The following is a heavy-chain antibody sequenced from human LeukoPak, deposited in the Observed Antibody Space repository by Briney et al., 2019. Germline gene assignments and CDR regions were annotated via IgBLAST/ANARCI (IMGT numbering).Heavy chain of an antibody. V-gene: IGHV1-18*01. CDR2: ISAYNGNT. CDR1: GYSFTNYG. D-gene: IGHD6-13*01. J-gene: IGHJ1*01. Sequence: GASVKVSCKASGYSFTNYGVSWVRQAPGQGLEWMGWISAYNGNTNYAQKLQGRVTMTTDTSTSTAYMELRSLRSDDTAVYYCASGIAAAGPLEYFQHWGQGTLVTVSS. CDR3: ASGIAAAGPLEYFQH.